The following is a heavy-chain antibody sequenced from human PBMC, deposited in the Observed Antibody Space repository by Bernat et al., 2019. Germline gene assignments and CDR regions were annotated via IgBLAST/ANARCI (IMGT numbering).Heavy chain of an antibody. CDR3: ATRPRQPES. Sequence: EVQLVESGGGLVQPGGSLRLSCTASGFTFGTYWMTWVRQAPGKGLEWVASIKQDGSEKYYLDSVKGRFTISRDNTKNSLYLEMNSLRGEDTAVYYCATRPRQPESWGQVTLVTVSS. CDR2: IKQDGSEK. V-gene: IGHV3-7*01. D-gene: IGHD6-13*01. CDR1: GFTFGTYW. J-gene: IGHJ4*02.